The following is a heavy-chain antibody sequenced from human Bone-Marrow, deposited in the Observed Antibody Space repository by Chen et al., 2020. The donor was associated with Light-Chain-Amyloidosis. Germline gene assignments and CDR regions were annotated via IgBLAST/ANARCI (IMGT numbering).Heavy chain of an antibody. CDR2: INHSGDT. Sequence: QVQLQQWGAGLLKPSETLSLTCGVYGGSLSGYYWRWIRQSPGKGLEWIGEINHSGDTKYNTSLRGRVTISVDTSKNQFSLKLRSVTAADTAVYYCARRIFGIVRTACSYYMDVWGKGTTVTVSS. CDR1: GGSLSGYY. CDR3: ARRIFGIVRTACSYYMDV. V-gene: IGHV4-34*01. D-gene: IGHD3-3*01. J-gene: IGHJ6*03.